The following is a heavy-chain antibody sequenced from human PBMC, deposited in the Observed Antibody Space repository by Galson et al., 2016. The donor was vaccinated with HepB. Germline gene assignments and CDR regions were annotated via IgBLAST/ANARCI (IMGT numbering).Heavy chain of an antibody. J-gene: IGHJ4*02. CDR1: GFTFSSYG. Sequence: SLRLSCAASGFTFSSYGMHWVRQAPGKGLEWVAVTAYDGSNKYYADSVKGRFTISRDNSKNTLYLQMNSLRPEDTAVYYCTKDPQLYVTRGVWDNWGQGVLVTVSA. CDR3: TKDPQLYVTRGVWDN. D-gene: IGHD3-10*01. CDR2: TAYDGSNK. V-gene: IGHV3-30*18.